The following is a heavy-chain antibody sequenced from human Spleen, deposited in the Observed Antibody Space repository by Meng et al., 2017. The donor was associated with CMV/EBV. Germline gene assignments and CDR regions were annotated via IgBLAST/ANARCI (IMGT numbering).Heavy chain of an antibody. J-gene: IGHJ6*02. V-gene: IGHV4-59*01. D-gene: IGHD2-2*01. CDR3: ARDTVLGYCSSTSCSNYGMDV. CDR1: GGSISSYY. CDR2: IYYSGST. Sequence: GSLRLSCTVSGGSISSYYWSWIRQPPGKGLEWIGYIYYSGSTNYNPSLKSQVTISVDTSKNQFSLKLSSVTAADTAVYYCARDTVLGYCSSTSCSNYGMDVWGQGTTVTVS.